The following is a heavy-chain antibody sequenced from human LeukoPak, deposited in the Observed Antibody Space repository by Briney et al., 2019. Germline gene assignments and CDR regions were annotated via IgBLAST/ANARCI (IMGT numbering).Heavy chain of an antibody. CDR2: IYTSGST. V-gene: IGHV4-4*07. D-gene: IGHD4-11*01. CDR1: GGSFSGYY. CDR3: AREAGDYSNYHWFDP. Sequence: SETLSLTCAVYGGSFSGYYWSWIRQPAGKGLEWIGRIYTSGSTNYNPSLKSRVTMSVDTSKNQFSLKLSSVTAADTAVYYCAREAGDYSNYHWFDPWGQGTLVTVSS. J-gene: IGHJ5*02.